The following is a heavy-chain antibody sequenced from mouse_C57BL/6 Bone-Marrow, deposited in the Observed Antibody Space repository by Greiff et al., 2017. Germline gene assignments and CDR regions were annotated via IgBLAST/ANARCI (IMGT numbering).Heavy chain of an antibody. CDR3: ARAAQATSYAMDY. Sequence: EVMLVESGGGLVKPGGSLKLSCAASGFTFSDYGMHWVRQAPEKGLEWVAYISSGSSTINYADTVKGRFTISRDNAKNTLFLQMTSLRSEDTAMYYCARAAQATSYAMDYWGQGTSVTVSS. D-gene: IGHD3-2*02. J-gene: IGHJ4*01. CDR2: ISSGSSTI. CDR1: GFTFSDYG. V-gene: IGHV5-17*01.